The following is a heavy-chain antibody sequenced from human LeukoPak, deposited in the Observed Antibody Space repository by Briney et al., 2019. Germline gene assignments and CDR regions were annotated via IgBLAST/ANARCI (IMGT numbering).Heavy chain of an antibody. V-gene: IGHV3-23*01. D-gene: IGHD2-15*01. Sequence: PGGSLRLSXAASGFTFSSYAMSWVRQAPGKGLEWVSAISGSGGSTYYADSVKGRFTISRDNSKNTLYLQMNSLRAEDTAVYYCAKSPRSGGSGYFDYWGQGTLVTVSS. CDR3: AKSPRSGGSGYFDY. J-gene: IGHJ4*02. CDR1: GFTFSSYA. CDR2: ISGSGGST.